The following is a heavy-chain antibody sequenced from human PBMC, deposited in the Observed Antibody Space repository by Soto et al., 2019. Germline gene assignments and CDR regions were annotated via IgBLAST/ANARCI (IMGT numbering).Heavy chain of an antibody. V-gene: IGHV1-3*01. CDR2: INAGSGNT. CDR3: ARESPYYDFWSGSYRPYHFYAMDV. J-gene: IGHJ6*02. CDR1: GYTFTSHG. D-gene: IGHD3-3*01. Sequence: ASVKVSCKASGYTFTSHGIHWVRQAPGQRLEWMGWINAGSGNTKYSQKFQGRVTTTRDTSASTAYMELSSLRSEDTAVYYRARESPYYDFWSGSYRPYHFYAMDVWGQGTTVTVSS.